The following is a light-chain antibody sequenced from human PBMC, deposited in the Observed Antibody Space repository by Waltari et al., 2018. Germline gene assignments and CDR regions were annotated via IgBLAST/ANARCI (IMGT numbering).Light chain of an antibody. J-gene: IGKJ2*01. CDR1: QDITNY. CDR2: AAS. V-gene: IGKV1-33*01. CDR3: QHYDRLPYT. Sequence: DIQMTQSPSSLTASVGDRVTITCQASQDITNYLNWYQQKPGKAPKFLINAASNLEAGVPSRFSGSGSGTDFTLTISSLQAEDVATYYFQHYDRLPYTFGQGTSLQIK.